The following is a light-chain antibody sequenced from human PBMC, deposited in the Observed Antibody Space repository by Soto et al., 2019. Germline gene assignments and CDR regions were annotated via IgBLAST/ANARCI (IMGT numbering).Light chain of an antibody. Sequence: DVQLTQSPSFLSASEGDTITITCRASQDIHVFLAWYQHKPGKAPRLLIDSASTLQSGVTSRFSGSGSGTEFPLTINDLQPEDFATYYCPQLNSYPLTLGPGTKVDVK. CDR1: QDIHVF. CDR3: PQLNSYPLT. CDR2: SAS. J-gene: IGKJ3*01. V-gene: IGKV1-9*01.